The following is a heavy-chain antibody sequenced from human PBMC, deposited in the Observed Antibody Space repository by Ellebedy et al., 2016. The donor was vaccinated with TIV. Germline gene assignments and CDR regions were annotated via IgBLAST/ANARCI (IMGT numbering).Heavy chain of an antibody. Sequence: ASVTVSCXASGYTFTSYYMHWVRQAPGQGLEWMGIINPSGGSTSYAQKFQGRVTMTRDTSTSTVYMELSSLRSEDTAVYYCARSLHIAAAGTHFDYWGQGTLVTVSS. D-gene: IGHD6-13*01. CDR2: INPSGGST. J-gene: IGHJ4*02. V-gene: IGHV1-46*01. CDR3: ARSLHIAAAGTHFDY. CDR1: GYTFTSYY.